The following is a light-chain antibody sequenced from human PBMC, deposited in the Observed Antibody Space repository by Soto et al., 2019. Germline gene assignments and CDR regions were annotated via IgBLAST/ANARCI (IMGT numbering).Light chain of an antibody. CDR2: GAS. CDR3: QQYRSSPAT. Sequence: EVVMTQSPATLCVSPGEGANLPCRASQSVSSNLAWYQQRPGQAPRFLIYGASTTATGIPDRFSGSGAGTDFTLTINRLEPEDFAVYYCQQYRSSPATFGQGTKVDIK. J-gene: IGKJ1*01. CDR1: QSVSSN. V-gene: IGKV3-15*01.